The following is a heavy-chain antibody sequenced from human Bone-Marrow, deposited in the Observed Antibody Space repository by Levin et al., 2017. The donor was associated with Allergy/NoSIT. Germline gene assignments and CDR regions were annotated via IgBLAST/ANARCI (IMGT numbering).Heavy chain of an antibody. D-gene: IGHD3-10*01. CDR3: AKDVGHYDSASYYFDS. CDR2: ISGSASDT. V-gene: IGHV3-23*01. Sequence: GESLKISCVCSGFTFDKYAMTWVRQAPGKGLDWVSVISGSASDTYYADSVKGRFTISRDNAQNTLFLSMNSLTAEDTAIYYCAKDVGHYDSASYYFDSWGQGTLVTVSS. J-gene: IGHJ4*02. CDR1: GFTFDKYA.